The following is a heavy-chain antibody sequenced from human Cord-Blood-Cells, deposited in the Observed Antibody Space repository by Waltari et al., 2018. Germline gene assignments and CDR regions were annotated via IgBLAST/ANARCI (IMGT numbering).Heavy chain of an antibody. CDR3: ARGGGYDIYFDY. D-gene: IGHD5-12*01. CDR1: GFTFSSYW. CDR2: IKQDENDK. Sequence: EVQLVESGGGLVQPGGSLRLSCAASGFTFSSYWMSWVRQAPGKGLEWLANIKQDENDKYYVDSVKGRFTISRDNAKNSLYLQMNSLRAEDTAVYYCARGGGYDIYFDYWGQGTLVTVSS. J-gene: IGHJ4*02. V-gene: IGHV3-7*01.